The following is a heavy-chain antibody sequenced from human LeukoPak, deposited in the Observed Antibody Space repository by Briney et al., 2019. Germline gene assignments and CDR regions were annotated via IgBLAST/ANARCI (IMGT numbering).Heavy chain of an antibody. CDR2: IYYSGST. CDR3: ARRGGSGSYYSIGY. D-gene: IGHD3-10*01. CDR1: GGAISYSSYY. J-gene: IGHJ4*02. V-gene: IGHV4-31*03. Sequence: SETLSLTCSVSGGAISYSSYYWSWIRQHPGKGLEWIGYIYYSGSTYYNPSLKSRVTISVDTSKNQFSLKLSSVTAADTAVYYCARRGGSGSYYSIGYWGQGTLVTVSS.